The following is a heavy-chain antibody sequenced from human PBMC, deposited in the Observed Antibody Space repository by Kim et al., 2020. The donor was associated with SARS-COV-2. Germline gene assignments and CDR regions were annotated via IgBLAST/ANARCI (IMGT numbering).Heavy chain of an antibody. Sequence: TYYNPSLKIRITISVDTSKNQFSLKLSSVTAADTAVYYCARTSDYYGMDVWGQGTTVTVSS. CDR2: T. CDR3: ARTSDYYGMDV. V-gene: IGHV4-31*02. J-gene: IGHJ6*02.